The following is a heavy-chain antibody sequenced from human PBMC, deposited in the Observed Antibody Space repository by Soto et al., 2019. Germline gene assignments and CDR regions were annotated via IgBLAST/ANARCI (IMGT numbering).Heavy chain of an antibody. J-gene: IGHJ4*02. CDR3: TTSSSYDFWSGYYRRHY. CDR1: GFTFSNAW. Sequence: EVQLVESGGGLVKPGGSLRLSCAASGFTFSNAWMNWVRQAPGKGPEWVGRIKSKTDGGTTDYAAPVKGRFTISRDDSKNTLYLQMNSLKTEDTAVYYCTTSSSYDFWSGYYRRHYWGQGTLVTVSS. D-gene: IGHD3-3*01. V-gene: IGHV3-15*07. CDR2: IKSKTDGGTT.